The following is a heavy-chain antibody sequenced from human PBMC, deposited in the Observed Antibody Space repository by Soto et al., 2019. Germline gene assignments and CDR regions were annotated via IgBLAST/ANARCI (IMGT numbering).Heavy chain of an antibody. D-gene: IGHD6-13*01. V-gene: IGHV4-39*01. Sequence: QLKMQESGPGLVMPSETLSLTCTVSGHSISGSPYFWGWIRQPPGKRLEWIGSIFYDGYTLYTPSLRSRVTISVDTSKNQFSLKLASVAAADTATYFCARLQAAVPHYWGQGTLVTVSS. CDR2: IFYDGYT. J-gene: IGHJ4*02. CDR3: ARLQAAVPHY. CDR1: GHSISGSPYF.